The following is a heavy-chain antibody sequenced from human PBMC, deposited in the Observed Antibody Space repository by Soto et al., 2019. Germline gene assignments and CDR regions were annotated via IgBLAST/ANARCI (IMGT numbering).Heavy chain of an antibody. J-gene: IGHJ3*02. V-gene: IGHV1-46*01. CDR3: ARDRASERSTVNDKADFDI. D-gene: IGHD4-17*01. CDR2: INPSGGST. CDR1: GYAFTSYY. Sequence: ASVKVTCKASGYAFTSYYMHWVRQAPGQGLEWMGIINPSGGSTSYAQKIQGRVTMTRDTSTSTVDMEMSSLRSEDTAVYYCARDRASERSTVNDKADFDIWGQGTMVTVSS.